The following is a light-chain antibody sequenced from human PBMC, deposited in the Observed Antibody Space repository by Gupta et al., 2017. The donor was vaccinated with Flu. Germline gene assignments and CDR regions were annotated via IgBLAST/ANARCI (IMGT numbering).Light chain of an antibody. CDR2: CAS. V-gene: IGKV4-1*01. CDR1: QIISLNSDNKHY. Sequence: SNCKSSQIISLNSDNKHYLAWYQQKPGQPPKLLIYCASFRESVVPDRFSGSGSGTDYTLTISSLQAEDVAVYDCQQYYSDPTFGQGTKLEIK. J-gene: IGKJ2*01. CDR3: QQYYSDPT.